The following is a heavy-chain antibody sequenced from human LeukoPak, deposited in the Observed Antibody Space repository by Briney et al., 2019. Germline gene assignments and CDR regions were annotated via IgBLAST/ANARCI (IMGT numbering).Heavy chain of an antibody. D-gene: IGHD4-11*01. CDR3: ARVSTTANYFDY. V-gene: IGHV3-33*01. Sequence: GRSLRPSCAASGFTFSDYGMHWVRQAPGKGLEWVAIIWYDGTNKYYADSVKGRFTISRDNSKNTLYLQMNGLRAEDTAVYYCARVSTTANYFDYWGQGTLVTVSS. CDR2: IWYDGTNK. CDR1: GFTFSDYG. J-gene: IGHJ4*02.